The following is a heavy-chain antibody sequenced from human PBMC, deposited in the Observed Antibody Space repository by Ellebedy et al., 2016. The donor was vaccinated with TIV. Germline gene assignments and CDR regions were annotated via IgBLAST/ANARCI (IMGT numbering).Heavy chain of an antibody. CDR2: ISYDGSNE. J-gene: IGHJ2*01. CDR1: GFTFSSYA. D-gene: IGHD3-22*01. V-gene: IGHV3-30*04. CDR3: ARDRTYYDTRGYDWYFDL. Sequence: GGSLRLXCAASGFTFSSYAMHWVRQAPGKGLEWVAAISYDGSNENYVDSVKGRFTISRDNSKNTLYLQMNTLRAEDTAVYYCARDRTYYDTRGYDWYFDLWGRGTLVTVPS.